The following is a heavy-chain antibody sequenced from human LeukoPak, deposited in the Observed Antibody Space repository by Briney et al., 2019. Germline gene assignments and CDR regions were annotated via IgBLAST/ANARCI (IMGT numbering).Heavy chain of an antibody. CDR1: GFSFSTYW. CDR2: MKHDGSVR. V-gene: IGHV3-7*03. D-gene: IGHD3-16*01. Sequence: EPGGSLRLSCAASGFSFSTYWMHWVRQAPGKGLEWVANMKHDGSVRHYADSVKGRFTISRDNAKNSLYLQMNSLRADDTAIYYCARGTPFGDYWGQGTLVTVSS. J-gene: IGHJ4*02. CDR3: ARGTPFGDY.